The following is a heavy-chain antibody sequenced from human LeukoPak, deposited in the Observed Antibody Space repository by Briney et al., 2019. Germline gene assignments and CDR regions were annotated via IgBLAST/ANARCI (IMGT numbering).Heavy chain of an antibody. V-gene: IGHV3-7*01. D-gene: IGHD5-12*01. Sequence: PGGSLRLSCAASGFTFRTYWMKWVRQAPGKGLEWVASIKEDGSDKYYVDSVKGRFSISRDNAKNSLYLQMNSLRTEDTAVYYCAKGGHFNFDYWGQGTLVTVSS. J-gene: IGHJ4*02. CDR3: AKGGHFNFDY. CDR1: GFTFRTYW. CDR2: IKEDGSDK.